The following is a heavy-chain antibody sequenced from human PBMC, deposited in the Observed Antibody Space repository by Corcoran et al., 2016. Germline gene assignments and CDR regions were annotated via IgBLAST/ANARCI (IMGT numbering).Heavy chain of an antibody. Sequence: EVQLVESGGGLVQPGGSLRLSCAASGFTFSSYSMNWVRQAPGKGLEWVSYISSSSSTIYYADSVKGRFTISRDNAKNSLYLQMNSLRDEDTAVYYGARGHGDYRAGPATRYYYYYGMDVWGQGTTVTVSS. D-gene: IGHD4-17*01. V-gene: IGHV3-48*02. CDR2: ISSSSSTI. CDR1: GFTFSSYS. J-gene: IGHJ6*02. CDR3: ARGHGDYRAGPATRYYYYYGMDV.